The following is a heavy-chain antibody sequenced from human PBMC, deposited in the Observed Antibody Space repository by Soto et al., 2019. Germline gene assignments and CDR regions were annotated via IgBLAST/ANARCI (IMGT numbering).Heavy chain of an antibody. D-gene: IGHD1-26*01. CDR3: ARGGALVGATSFDS. V-gene: IGHV1-18*01. Sequence: GASVKVSCKASGYTFSGFGISWVLRAPGQGLEWMGWISAYNANTDYAQKLQGRVTMTTDTSTSTAYMELRSLRSDDTAVYYCARGGALVGATSFDSWGQGTLVTVSS. CDR1: GYTFSGFG. CDR2: ISAYNANT. J-gene: IGHJ4*02.